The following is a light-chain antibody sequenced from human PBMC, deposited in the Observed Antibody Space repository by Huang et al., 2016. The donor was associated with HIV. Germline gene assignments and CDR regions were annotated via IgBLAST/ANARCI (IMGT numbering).Light chain of an antibody. CDR1: QDINNF. V-gene: IGKV1-8*01. Sequence: AIRMTHSPSSLSASTGDRVNITRRASQDINNFLAWYQQKPGKAPNLLIYVASILETGVPSMFSGCGSGTEFNLSISCLQSEDFATYYWQQYYSYRTFGQGTQVEIK. CDR2: VAS. J-gene: IGKJ1*01. CDR3: QQYYSYRT.